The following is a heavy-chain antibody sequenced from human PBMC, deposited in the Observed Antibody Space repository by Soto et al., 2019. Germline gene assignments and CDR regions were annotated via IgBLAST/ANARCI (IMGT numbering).Heavy chain of an antibody. CDR2: IYHSGST. CDR3: ARDQGLYYDILTGYRGRAFDI. J-gene: IGHJ3*02. CDR1: GGSISSSNW. D-gene: IGHD3-9*01. V-gene: IGHV4-4*02. Sequence: SETLSLTCAVSGGSISSSNWWSWVRQPPGKGLESIGEIYHSGSTNYYPSLKSRVTISVDKSKNQFSLKLSSVTAADTAVYYCARDQGLYYDILTGYRGRAFDIWGQGTMVTVS.